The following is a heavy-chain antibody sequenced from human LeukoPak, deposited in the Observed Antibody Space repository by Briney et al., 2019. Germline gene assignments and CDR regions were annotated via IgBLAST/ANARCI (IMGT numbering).Heavy chain of an antibody. V-gene: IGHV5-51*01. D-gene: IGHD1-26*01. CDR3: ARGPSGSYLPDAFDI. CDR1: GYSFTSYW. Sequence: PGESLKISCKGSGYSFTSYWIGWVRQMPGKGLEWMGIIYPGDSDTRYSPSFQGQVTISADKSISTAYLQWSSLKASDTAMYYCARGPSGSYLPDAFDIWGQGTMVTVSS. CDR2: IYPGDSDT. J-gene: IGHJ3*02.